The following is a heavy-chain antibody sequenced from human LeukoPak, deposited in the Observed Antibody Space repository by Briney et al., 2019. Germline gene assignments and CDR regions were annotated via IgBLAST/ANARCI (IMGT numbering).Heavy chain of an antibody. CDR3: ASSSGWYLEYFQH. Sequence: SETLSLTCTVSGGSISSGSYYWSWIRQPAGKGLEWIGRIYTSGSTNYNPSLKSRVTISVDTSKNQFSLKLSSVTVADTAVYYCASSSGWYLEYFQHWGQGTLVTVSS. CDR2: IYTSGST. V-gene: IGHV4-61*02. D-gene: IGHD6-19*01. J-gene: IGHJ1*01. CDR1: GGSISSGSYY.